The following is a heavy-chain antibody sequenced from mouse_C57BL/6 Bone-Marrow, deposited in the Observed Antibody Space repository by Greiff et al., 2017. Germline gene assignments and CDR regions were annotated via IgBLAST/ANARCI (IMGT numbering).Heavy chain of an antibody. CDR1: GFNIKDDY. Sequence: EVKVVESGAELVRPGASVKLSCTASGFNIKDDYMHWVKQRPEQGLEWIGWIDPENGDTEYASKFQGKATITADTSSNTAYLQLSSLTSEDTAVYYCTALSYFDYGGQGTTLTVSS. CDR3: TALSYFDY. CDR2: IDPENGDT. V-gene: IGHV14-4*01. J-gene: IGHJ2*01.